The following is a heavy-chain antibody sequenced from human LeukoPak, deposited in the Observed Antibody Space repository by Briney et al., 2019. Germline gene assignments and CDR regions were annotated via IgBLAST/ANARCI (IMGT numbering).Heavy chain of an antibody. CDR2: INPNSGGT. D-gene: IGHD6-19*01. J-gene: IGHJ4*02. CDR3: ARVEHSGWYGDY. CDR1: GYTFTSYG. V-gene: IGHV1-2*02. Sequence: ASVKVSCKASGYTFTSYGISWVRQAPGQGLEWMGWINPNSGGTNYAQKFQGRVTMTRDTSISTAYMELSRLRSDDTAVYYCARVEHSGWYGDYWGQGALVTVSS.